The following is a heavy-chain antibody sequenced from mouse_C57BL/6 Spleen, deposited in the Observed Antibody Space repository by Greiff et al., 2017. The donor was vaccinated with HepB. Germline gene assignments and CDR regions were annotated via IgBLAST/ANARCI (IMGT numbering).Heavy chain of an antibody. Sequence: QVHVKQPGAELVMPGASVKLSCKASGYTFTSYWMHWVKQRPGQGLEWIGEIDPSDSYTNYNQKFKGKSTLTVDKSSSTAYMQLSSLTSEDSAVYYCARGLLRYFDYWGQGTTLTVSS. CDR3: ARGLLRYFDY. J-gene: IGHJ2*01. CDR2: IDPSDSYT. V-gene: IGHV1-69*01. D-gene: IGHD1-1*01. CDR1: GYTFTSYW.